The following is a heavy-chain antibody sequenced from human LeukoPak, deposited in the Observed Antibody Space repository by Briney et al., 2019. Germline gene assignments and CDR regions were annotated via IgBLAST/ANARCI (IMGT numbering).Heavy chain of an antibody. CDR2: ISAYNGNT. CDR3: ARDIGYSSSSAVGY. J-gene: IGHJ4*02. V-gene: IGHV1-18*01. D-gene: IGHD6-6*01. Sequence: ASVKVSCKASGYTFTSYGISWVRQAPGQGLEWMGWISAYNGNTNYAQKLQGRVTMTTDTSTSAAYMELRSLRSDDTAVYYCARDIGYSSSSAVGYWGQGTLVTVSS. CDR1: GYTFTSYG.